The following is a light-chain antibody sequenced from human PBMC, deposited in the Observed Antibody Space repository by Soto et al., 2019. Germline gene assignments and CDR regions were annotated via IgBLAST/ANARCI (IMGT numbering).Light chain of an antibody. J-gene: IGLJ3*02. CDR1: GSDVGGYNY. CDR2: EVS. CDR3: SSYAGSNTWV. V-gene: IGLV2-8*01. Sequence: QPVLTQPPSVSGAPGQRVTISCTGTGSDVGGYNYVSWYQHHPGKAPKLMIYEVSKRPSGVPDRFSGSKSGNTASLTVSGLQTEDEADYYCSSYAGSNTWVFGGGTKLTVL.